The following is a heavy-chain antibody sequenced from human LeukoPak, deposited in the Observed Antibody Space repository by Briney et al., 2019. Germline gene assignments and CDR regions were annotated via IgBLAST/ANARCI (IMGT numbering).Heavy chain of an antibody. J-gene: IGHJ3*02. V-gene: IGHV1-46*01. CDR2: INPSGGST. CDR1: GYTFTSYY. D-gene: IGHD5-24*01. CDR3: ARVRRRDGYNYDAFDI. Sequence: ASVKVSCKASGYTFTSYYMHWVRQAPGQGLEWMGIINPSGGSTSYAQKFQGRVTMTRDTSTSTVYMELSSLRSEDTAVYYCARVRRRDGYNYDAFDIWGQGTMVTVSS.